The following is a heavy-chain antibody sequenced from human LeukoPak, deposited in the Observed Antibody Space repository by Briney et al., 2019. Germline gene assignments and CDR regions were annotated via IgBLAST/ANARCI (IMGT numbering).Heavy chain of an antibody. J-gene: IGHJ6*02. Sequence: SETLSLTCAVYGGSFSGYYWSWIRQPPGKGLEWIGEINHSGTTKYNPSLKSRVTISVDTSKNQFSLKLSSVTAADTAVYYCARGAVVVAATPYYYYGMDVWGQGTTVTVSS. D-gene: IGHD2-15*01. CDR2: INHSGTT. CDR1: GGSFSGYY. V-gene: IGHV4-34*01. CDR3: ARGAVVVAATPYYYYGMDV.